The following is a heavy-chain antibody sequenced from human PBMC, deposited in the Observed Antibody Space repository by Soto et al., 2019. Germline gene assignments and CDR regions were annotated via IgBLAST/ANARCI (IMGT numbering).Heavy chain of an antibody. Sequence: QLQLQESGPGLVKPSETLSLTCTVSGGSITRNNHYWGWIRQSPGKGLEWIGSILYSGSINYNPSLKSRVTISVATSKNQFSLKMSSVTAADTAVYYCARLGSSGWYQGSYFDYWGQGTLVTVSS. V-gene: IGHV4-39*01. CDR3: ARLGSSGWYQGSYFDY. D-gene: IGHD6-19*01. J-gene: IGHJ4*02. CDR2: ILYSGSI. CDR1: GGSITRNNHY.